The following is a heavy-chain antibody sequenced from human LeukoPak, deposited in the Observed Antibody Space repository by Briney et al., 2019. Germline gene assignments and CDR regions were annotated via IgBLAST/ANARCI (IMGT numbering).Heavy chain of an antibody. D-gene: IGHD3-22*01. V-gene: IGHV1-46*01. CDR3: ARDPPNESSGPGGTGDDY. CDR2: INPSGGRT. Sequence: ASVKVSCKTSGYTFTTYYMHWVRQAPGQGLEWMGIINPSGGRTNYAQKFQGRVTMTRDMSTSTFHMELSSLRSEDTAVYYCARDPPNESSGPGGTGDDYWGQGTLVTVSS. J-gene: IGHJ4*02. CDR1: GYTFTTYY.